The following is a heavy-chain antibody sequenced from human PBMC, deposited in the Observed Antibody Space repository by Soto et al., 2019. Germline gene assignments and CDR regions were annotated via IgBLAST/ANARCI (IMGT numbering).Heavy chain of an antibody. CDR1: GFTFSSFV. D-gene: IGHD5-12*01. Sequence: EVPLVESGGGLVQPGGSLRLSCAASGFTFSSFVMHWVRQAPGKGLVWVSRINSDGSDTRYADSVKGRFTISRDNARNTLELQMSSLRAEDTAVYFCVRDRDGYNFWGQGTMVTVSS. V-gene: IGHV3-74*01. J-gene: IGHJ3*01. CDR3: VRDRDGYNF. CDR2: INSDGSDT.